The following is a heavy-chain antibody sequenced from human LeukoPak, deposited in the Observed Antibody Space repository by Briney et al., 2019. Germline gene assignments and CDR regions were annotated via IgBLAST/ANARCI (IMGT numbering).Heavy chain of an antibody. V-gene: IGHV3-13*01. Sequence: GGSLRLSCAASGFTFSSYDMHWVRQATGKGLEWVSAIGTAGDTYYPGSVKGRFTISRENAKNSLYLQMNSLRAGDTAVYYCARGGYDYSNHDAFDIWGQGKMVTVSS. D-gene: IGHD4-11*01. CDR2: IGTAGDT. CDR1: GFTFSSYD. CDR3: ARGGYDYSNHDAFDI. J-gene: IGHJ3*02.